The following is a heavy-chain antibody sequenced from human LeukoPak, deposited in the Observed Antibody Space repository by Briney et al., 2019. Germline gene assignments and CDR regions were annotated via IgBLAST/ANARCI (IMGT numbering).Heavy chain of an antibody. Sequence: PSETLSLTCTISGYSISSGYYWGWIRQPPGKGLEWIGSIYHSGSTYYNPSLKSRVTISLDTSENQFSLKLSSVTAADTAVYYCARDLYSSGWGYFDYWGQGTLVTVPS. D-gene: IGHD6-19*01. CDR3: ARDLYSSGWGYFDY. V-gene: IGHV4-38-2*02. CDR1: GYSISSGYY. J-gene: IGHJ4*02. CDR2: IYHSGST.